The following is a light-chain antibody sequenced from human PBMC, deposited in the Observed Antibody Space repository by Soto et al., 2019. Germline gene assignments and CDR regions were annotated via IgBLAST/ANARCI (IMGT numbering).Light chain of an antibody. J-gene: IGKJ1*01. CDR1: QSVSSY. CDR2: GAS. Sequence: EIVLTQSPATLSLSPGERATLSCRATQSVSSYLLWYQQKPGEPPRLLIYGASKRATGLPDRFSGSGSGTDFTLTISRLEPEDFAVYYCQQYGSSGTFGQGTRVDIK. V-gene: IGKV3-20*01. CDR3: QQYGSSGT.